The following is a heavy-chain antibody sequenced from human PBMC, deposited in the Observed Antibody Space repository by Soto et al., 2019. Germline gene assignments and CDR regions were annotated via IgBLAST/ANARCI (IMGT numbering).Heavy chain of an antibody. CDR2: ISQYGSQI. V-gene: IGHV3-7*01. D-gene: IGHD1-26*01. Sequence: PGGWIGLCCAACGVRFCNYVMTGVRQDQGKGLEYVAYISQYGSQIYYVGSLRGRFTISRDNAKYTLYLQMMRLRVDDTAVYYLRSERGPNAPDYWGQGTLVTVSS. CDR3: RSERGPNAPDY. J-gene: IGHJ4*02. CDR1: GVRFCNYV.